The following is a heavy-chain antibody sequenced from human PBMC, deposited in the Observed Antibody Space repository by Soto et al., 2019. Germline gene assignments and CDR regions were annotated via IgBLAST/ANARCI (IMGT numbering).Heavy chain of an antibody. CDR3: ATSRYFELFDY. J-gene: IGHJ4*02. D-gene: IGHD3-9*01. V-gene: IGHV1-2*04. Sequence: ASVKVSCKASGYTFTGYYMHWVRQAPGQGLEWMGWINPNSGGTNYAQKFQGWVTMTRDTSISTAYMELSSLRSEDTAVYYCATSRYFELFDYWGQGTLVTVSS. CDR1: GYTFTGYY. CDR2: INPNSGGT.